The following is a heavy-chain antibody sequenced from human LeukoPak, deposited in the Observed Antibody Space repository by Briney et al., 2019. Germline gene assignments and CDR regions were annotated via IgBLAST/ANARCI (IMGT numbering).Heavy chain of an antibody. V-gene: IGHV1-18*01. J-gene: IGHJ5*02. Sequence: ASVKVSCKASGYTFTSYGISWVRQAPGQGLEWMGWISAYNGNTNYAQKLQGRVTMTTDTSTSTAYMKLRSLRSDDTAVYYWAGWPLSRNWFDPWGQGTLVTVSS. CDR1: GYTFTSYG. CDR3: AGWPLSRNWFDP. CDR2: ISAYNGNT.